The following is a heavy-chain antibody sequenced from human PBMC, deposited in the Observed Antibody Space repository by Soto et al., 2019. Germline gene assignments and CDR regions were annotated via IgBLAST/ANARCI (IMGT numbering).Heavy chain of an antibody. V-gene: IGHV1-18*01. CDR3: AGGGGEWFGEQRYYYGMDV. CDR2: ISAYNGNT. J-gene: IGHJ6*02. D-gene: IGHD3-10*01. CDR1: GYTFTSYG. Sequence: QVQLVQSGAEVKKPGASVKVSCKASGYTFTSYGISWVRQAPGQGLEWMGWISAYNGNTNYAQKLQGRVTMTTDTTTGAAYMETGSLGPGDPAVYYCAGGGGEWFGEQRYYYGMDVWGQGTTVTVSS.